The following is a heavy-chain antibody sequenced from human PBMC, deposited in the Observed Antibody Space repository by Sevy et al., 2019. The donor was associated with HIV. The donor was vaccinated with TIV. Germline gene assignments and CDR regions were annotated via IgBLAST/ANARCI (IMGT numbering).Heavy chain of an antibody. CDR3: ARDLRDYDSSGYYYFGSYFDY. J-gene: IGHJ4*02. CDR2: ISSSSSYI. Sequence: GGSLRLSCAASRFTFSSDSMNWVGQAPGKGLEWVSSISSSSSYIYYADSLKGRFTISRDNAKNSLYLQMNSLRVEDTAVYYCARDLRDYDSSGYYYFGSYFDYWGQGTLVTVSS. D-gene: IGHD3-22*01. V-gene: IGHV3-21*01. CDR1: RFTFSSDS.